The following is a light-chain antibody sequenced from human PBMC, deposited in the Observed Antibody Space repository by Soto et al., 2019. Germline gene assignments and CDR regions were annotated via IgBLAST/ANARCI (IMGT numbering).Light chain of an antibody. V-gene: IGLV2-8*01. Sequence: QSVLTQPPSASGSPGQSVTISCTGTNSDVGGYNYVSWYQQHPGKAPKLIISKITERPSGVPDRFSGSKSGSTASLTVSGLQADDEADYYCSSYAGTTNYVLFGGGTQLTVL. CDR3: SSYAGTTNYVL. CDR2: KIT. CDR1: NSDVGGYNY. J-gene: IGLJ2*01.